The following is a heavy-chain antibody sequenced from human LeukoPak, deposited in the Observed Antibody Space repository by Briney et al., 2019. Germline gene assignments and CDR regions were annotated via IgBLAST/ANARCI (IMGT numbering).Heavy chain of an antibody. CDR1: GFSFSSYA. D-gene: IGHD3-10*01. Sequence: GGSLRLSCAASGFSFSSYAMHWVRQAPGKGLEWVAVISYDGSNEYYPDSVKGRFTISRDNSKNTLYLQMNSLRAEDTAVYYCASGYYGSGSLIPFDYWGQGTLVTVSS. CDR2: ISYDGSNE. CDR3: ASGYYGSGSLIPFDY. V-gene: IGHV3-30*04. J-gene: IGHJ4*02.